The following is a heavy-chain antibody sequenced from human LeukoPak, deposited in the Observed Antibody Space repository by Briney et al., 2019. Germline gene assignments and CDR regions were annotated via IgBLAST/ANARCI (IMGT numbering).Heavy chain of an antibody. D-gene: IGHD2-15*01. J-gene: IGHJ5*02. Sequence: SETLSLTCTVSGGCISSSSYYWGWIRQPPGKGLEWIGSIYYSGSTYYNPSLKSRVTISVDTSKNQFSLKLSSVTAADTAVYYCARDKIGSSPGGSVVRWFDPWGQGTLVTVSS. V-gene: IGHV4-39*07. CDR2: IYYSGST. CDR3: ARDKIGSSPGGSVVRWFDP. CDR1: GGCISSSSYY.